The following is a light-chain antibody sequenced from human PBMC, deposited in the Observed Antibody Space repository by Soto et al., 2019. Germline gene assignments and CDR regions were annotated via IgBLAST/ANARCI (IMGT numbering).Light chain of an antibody. Sequence: DIRMTQSTSTLSVSLGDRVTITCRASQSISSWLAWYQQKTGKAPKLLIYKASNLESGVPSRFSGSRSGTEFNLTISSLQPDDFATFYCQQYHSYSWTFGQGTKVDIK. V-gene: IGKV1-5*03. CDR2: KAS. CDR3: QQYHSYSWT. CDR1: QSISSW. J-gene: IGKJ1*01.